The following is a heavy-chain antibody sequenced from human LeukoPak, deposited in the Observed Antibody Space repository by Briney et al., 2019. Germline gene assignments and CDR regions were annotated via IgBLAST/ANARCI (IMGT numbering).Heavy chain of an antibody. CDR2: INPNSGGT. CDR3: ARDWVGAAYNWFDP. CDR1: GYTFTSYY. D-gene: IGHD2-15*01. J-gene: IGHJ5*02. V-gene: IGHV1-2*02. Sequence: ASVKVSCKASGYTFTSYYMHWVRQAPGQGLEWMGWINPNSGGTNYAQKFQGRVTITRDTSISTAYMELSRLRSDDTAVYYCARDWVGAAYNWFDPGGQGTLVTVSS.